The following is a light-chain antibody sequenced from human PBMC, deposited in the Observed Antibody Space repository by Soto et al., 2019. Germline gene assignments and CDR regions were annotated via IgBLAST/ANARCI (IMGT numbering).Light chain of an antibody. CDR3: QQYNSYSPT. J-gene: IGKJ1*01. V-gene: IGKV1-5*01. CDR1: QSIGSW. Sequence: DIQMTHSPSTLSASVGDRVSISSRASQSIGSWLAWHQQKPGKAPKLLIFDTSSLESGVPLRFSGSGSGTEFTLTISSLQPDDFATYYCQQYNSYSPTFGQGTKVDIK. CDR2: DTS.